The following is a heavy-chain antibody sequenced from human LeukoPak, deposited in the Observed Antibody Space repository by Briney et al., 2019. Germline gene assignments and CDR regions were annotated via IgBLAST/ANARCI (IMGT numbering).Heavy chain of an antibody. D-gene: IGHD3-9*01. J-gene: IGHJ3*02. V-gene: IGHV5-10-1*01. CDR2: IDPSDSYT. CDR1: GYIFTSYW. Sequence: GASLQISCKGAGYIFTSYWIRGGRQLPGKGVEGMGRIDPSDSYTNYSPSFQGHVTISADKSISTAYLQWSSLKASDTAMYYCASGLYYDILTGSLGAFDIWGQGTMVTVSS. CDR3: ASGLYYDILTGSLGAFDI.